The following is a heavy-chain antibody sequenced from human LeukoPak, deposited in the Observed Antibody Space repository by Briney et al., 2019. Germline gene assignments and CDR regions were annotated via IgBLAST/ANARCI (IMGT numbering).Heavy chain of an antibody. CDR1: GGSISSYY. CDR2: IYYSGST. D-gene: IGHD3-10*01. CDR3: ARDRALWDAFDI. Sequence: SETLSLTCTVSGGSISSYYWSWIRQPPGKGLEWIGYIYYSGSTNYNPSLKSRVTISVDTSKNQFSLKLSPVTAADTAVYYCARDRALWDAFDIWGQGTMVTVSS. J-gene: IGHJ3*02. V-gene: IGHV4-59*01.